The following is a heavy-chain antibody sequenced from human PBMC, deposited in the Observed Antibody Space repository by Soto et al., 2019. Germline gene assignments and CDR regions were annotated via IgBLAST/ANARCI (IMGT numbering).Heavy chain of an antibody. CDR3: ASSSLYGMDV. J-gene: IGHJ6*02. Sequence: SETLSLTCAVYGGSFSGYYWSWIRQPPGKGLEWIGEINHSGSTNYNPSLKSRVTISVDTSKNQFSLKLSSVTAADTAVYYCASSSLYGMDVWDQGTTVTVSS. V-gene: IGHV4-34*01. CDR2: INHSGST. CDR1: GGSFSGYY.